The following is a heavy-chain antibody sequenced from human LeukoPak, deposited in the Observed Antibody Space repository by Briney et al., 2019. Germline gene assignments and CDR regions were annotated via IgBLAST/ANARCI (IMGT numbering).Heavy chain of an antibody. V-gene: IGHV4-59*01. Sequence: SETLSLTCTVSGVSISIYHWSWIRQSPGKGLEWIAYSSYSGSPNYNPSLKSRVTTSVDMSKNQFSLKLSSVTPADTAVYYCARAVGADPPHAFDIWGQGTMVTVSS. D-gene: IGHD1-26*01. CDR1: GVSISIYH. J-gene: IGHJ3*02. CDR3: ARAVGADPPHAFDI. CDR2: SSYSGSP.